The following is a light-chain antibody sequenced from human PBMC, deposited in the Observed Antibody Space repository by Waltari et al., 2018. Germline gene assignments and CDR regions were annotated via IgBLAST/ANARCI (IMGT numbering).Light chain of an antibody. CDR2: DAS. J-gene: IGKJ2*03. CDR1: QSVSNS. Sequence: EIVLTQSPATLSLSPGERATLSCRTSQSVSNSLVWYQQKPDQAPRLLIYDASNRTAGIRVRFSGCESGTDFTLSISSLEPEDFAVYYCQQRTRRFGPATSLEI. V-gene: IGKV3-11*01. CDR3: QQRTRR.